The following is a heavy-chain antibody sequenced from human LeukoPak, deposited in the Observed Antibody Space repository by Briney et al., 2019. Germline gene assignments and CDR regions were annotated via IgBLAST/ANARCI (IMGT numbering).Heavy chain of an antibody. CDR2: IYYSGST. D-gene: IGHD2-21*02. V-gene: IGHV4-31*03. CDR3: ARGRVTWFDP. Sequence: TLSLTCTVSGGSISSGAYYCSWIRQHPGKGLEWIGYIYYSGSTYYSPSLKSRVTISVDTSKHQFSLKLSSVTAADTAVYYCARGRVTWFDPWGQGTLVTVSS. J-gene: IGHJ5*02. CDR1: GGSISSGAYY.